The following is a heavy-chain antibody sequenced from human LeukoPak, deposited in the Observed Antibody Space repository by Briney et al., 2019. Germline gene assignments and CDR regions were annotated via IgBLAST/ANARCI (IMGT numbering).Heavy chain of an antibody. D-gene: IGHD3-10*01. CDR2: IYTSGST. V-gene: IGHV4-61*02. Sequence: SETLSLTCTVSGGSISSGGYYWSWIRQPAGKGLEWIGRIYTSGSTNYNPSLKSRVTISEDTSKNQFSLKLRSVTAADTAVYYCARGPRFGELLWHWFDPWGQGTLVTVSS. CDR3: ARGPRFGELLWHWFDP. J-gene: IGHJ5*02. CDR1: GGSISSGGYY.